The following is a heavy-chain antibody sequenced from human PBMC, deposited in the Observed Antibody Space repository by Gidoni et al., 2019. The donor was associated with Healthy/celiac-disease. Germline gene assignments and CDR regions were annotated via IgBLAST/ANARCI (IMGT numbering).Heavy chain of an antibody. CDR1: FDDYA. D-gene: IGHD6-13*01. J-gene: IGHJ4*02. CDR3: AKGEDPGSSSWGGDY. V-gene: IGHV3-9*01. Sequence: FDDYAMHWVRQAPGKGLEWVSGISWNSGSIGYADSVKGRFTISRDNAKNSLYLQMNSLRAEDTALYYCAKGEDPGSSSWGGDYWGQGTLVTVSS. CDR2: ISWNSGSI.